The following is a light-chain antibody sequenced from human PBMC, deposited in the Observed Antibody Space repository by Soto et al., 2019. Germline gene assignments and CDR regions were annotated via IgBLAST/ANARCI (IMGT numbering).Light chain of an antibody. J-gene: IGKJ1*01. Sequence: DIQVTQSPSTLSAFVGDRVILTCRASQNVNIWLAWYQQRPRKAPKLLIYKTSSLESGVPSRFSGSGSGTEFTLTITSLQPDDFAIYYCQQYNSYWTFGQGTKVDTK. CDR3: QQYNSYWT. CDR2: KTS. CDR1: QNVNIW. V-gene: IGKV1-5*03.